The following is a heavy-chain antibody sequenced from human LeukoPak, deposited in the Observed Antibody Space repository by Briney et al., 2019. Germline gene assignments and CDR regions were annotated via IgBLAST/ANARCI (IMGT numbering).Heavy chain of an antibody. CDR2: ILYDGNNK. Sequence: PGGSLRLSCVASGFTFSTYAMHWVRQAPGKGLEWVAVILYDGNNKYYADSVKGRFSISRDNSKNTLYLQMNSLRAEDTAVYYCARGRKYSYGTYYYGLDVWGQGTTVTVCS. CDR3: ARGRKYSYGTYYYGLDV. V-gene: IGHV3-30-3*01. CDR1: GFTFSTYA. D-gene: IGHD5-18*01. J-gene: IGHJ6*02.